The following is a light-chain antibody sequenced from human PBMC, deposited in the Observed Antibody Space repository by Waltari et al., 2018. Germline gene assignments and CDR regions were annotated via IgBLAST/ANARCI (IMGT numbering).Light chain of an antibody. V-gene: IGLV2-14*01. CDR1: DVTYFNS. Sequence: QSALTQPAFVSGSPGPSITLSCTGPDVTYFNSFSWYQQHPGQAPKPLIYGVTHRPSGVSSRFSDSKSGSTASLTISGLRAEDDADYYCCSYTTSATPYVFGTGTKVAVL. J-gene: IGLJ1*01. CDR2: GVT. CDR3: CSYTTSATPYV.